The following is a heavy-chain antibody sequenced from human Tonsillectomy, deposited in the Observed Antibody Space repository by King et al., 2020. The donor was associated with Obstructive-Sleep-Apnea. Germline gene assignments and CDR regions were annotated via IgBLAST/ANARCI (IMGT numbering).Heavy chain of an antibody. CDR2: IYWDDDK. V-gene: IGHV2-5*02. Sequence: TLKESGPTLVKPTQTLTLTCTFSGFSLSTSAVGVGWVRQPPGKALEWLALIYWDDDKRYSPSLNTKLTIAKDTSKNQVVLTMTNMDPVDTATYYCVHSDRILFDYWGQGTLVTVSS. D-gene: IGHD2-15*01. J-gene: IGHJ4*02. CDR1: GFSLSTSAVG. CDR3: VHSDRILFDY.